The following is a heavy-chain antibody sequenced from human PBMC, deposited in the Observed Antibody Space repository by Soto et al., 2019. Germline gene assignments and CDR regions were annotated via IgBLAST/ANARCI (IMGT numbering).Heavy chain of an antibody. J-gene: IGHJ6*02. Sequence: QVQLVESGGGVVQPGRSLRLSCAASGFSFSSYGMHWVRQAPGKGLEWVSLIWYDGSDEYYADSVKGRFTISRDNSKNTLHLQMDSLRADDTTVYYCARGVGHYYYGMDVWGQGTTDTVSS. CDR2: IWYDGSDE. V-gene: IGHV3-33*01. CDR1: GFSFSSYG. D-gene: IGHD3-3*01. CDR3: ARGVGHYYYGMDV.